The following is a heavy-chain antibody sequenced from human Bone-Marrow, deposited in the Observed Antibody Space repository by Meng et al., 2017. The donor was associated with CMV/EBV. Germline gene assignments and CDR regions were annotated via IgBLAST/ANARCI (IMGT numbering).Heavy chain of an antibody. CDR3: ARGVTIFGVAADY. D-gene: IGHD3-3*01. V-gene: IGHV1-8*01. Sequence: ASVKVSCKASGYTFTSYDINWVRQATGQGLEWMGWMNPNNGNTGYAQKFQGRATMTRNTSISTAYMELSSLRSEDTAVYYCARGVTIFGVAADYWGQGTLVTVSS. CDR2: MNPNNGNT. CDR1: GYTFTSYD. J-gene: IGHJ4*02.